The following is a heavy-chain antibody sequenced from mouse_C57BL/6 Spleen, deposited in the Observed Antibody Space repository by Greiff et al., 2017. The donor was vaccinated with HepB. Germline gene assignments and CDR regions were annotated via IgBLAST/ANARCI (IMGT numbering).Heavy chain of an antibody. CDR2: IRNKANGRTT. D-gene: IGHD2-2*01. CDR3: ARYKRWSRGAMDY. Sequence: DVMLVESGGGLVQPGGSLSLSCAASGFTFTDYYMSWVRQPPGKALEWLGFIRNKANGRTTEYSASVKGRFTISRDNSQSILYLQMNALRAEDSATYYCARYKRWSRGAMDYWGQGTSVTVSS. CDR1: GFTFTDYY. V-gene: IGHV7-3*01. J-gene: IGHJ4*01.